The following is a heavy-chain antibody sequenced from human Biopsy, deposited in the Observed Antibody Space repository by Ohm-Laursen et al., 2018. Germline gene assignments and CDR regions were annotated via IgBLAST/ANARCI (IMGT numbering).Heavy chain of an antibody. CDR1: GVSINGGRYY. CDR3: ARRLPLRGYAFDV. V-gene: IGHV4-31*03. J-gene: IGHJ3*01. Sequence: SQTLSLTCTVSGVSINGGRYYWNWIRHHPGKGLEWIGNIFYSANTYYNPSPKSRVTISVDTSKNQFSLKLSSVTAADTAVYYCARRLPLRGYAFDVWGQGTLVTVSS. CDR2: IFYSANT. D-gene: IGHD3-10*01.